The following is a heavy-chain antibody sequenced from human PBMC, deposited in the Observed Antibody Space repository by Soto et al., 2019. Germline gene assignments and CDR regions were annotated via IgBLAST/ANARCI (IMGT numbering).Heavy chain of an antibody. CDR3: ARVTVSRTPYSSGFY. CDR1: GGSFSGYY. D-gene: IGHD6-19*01. Sequence: TSETLSLTCAVYGGSFSGYYWSWIRQPPGKGLEWIGEINHSGSTNYNPSLKSRVTISVDTSKNQFSLKLSSVTAADTAVYYCARVTVSRTPYSSGFYWGQGTLVTVSS. J-gene: IGHJ4*01. CDR2: INHSGST. V-gene: IGHV4-34*01.